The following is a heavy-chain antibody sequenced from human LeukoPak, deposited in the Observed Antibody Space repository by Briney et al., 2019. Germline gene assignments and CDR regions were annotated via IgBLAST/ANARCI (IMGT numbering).Heavy chain of an antibody. CDR1: GYTFTSYG. J-gene: IGHJ6*03. CDR2: VSAYNGNT. D-gene: IGHD3-3*01. Sequence: ASVKVSCKASGYTFTSYGISWVRQAPGQGLEWMGWVSAYNGNTNYAQKLQGRVTMTTDTSTSTAYIELRSLRSDDTAVYYCARGFKDSDFWSGYSADYYYMDVWGKGTTVTVSS. CDR3: ARGFKDSDFWSGYSADYYYMDV. V-gene: IGHV1-18*01.